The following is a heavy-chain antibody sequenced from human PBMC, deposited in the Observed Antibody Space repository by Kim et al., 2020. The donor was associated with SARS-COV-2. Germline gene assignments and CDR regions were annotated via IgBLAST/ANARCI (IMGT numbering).Heavy chain of an antibody. CDR1: GGSFSGYY. V-gene: IGHV4-34*01. Sequence: SETLSLTCAVYGGSFSGYYWSWIRQPPGKGLEWIGEINHSGSTNYNPSLKSRVTISVDTSKNQFSLKLSSVTAADTAVYYCARGRGLDDYVWGSYRSSHENLDCGGQGSLVTVCS. CDR2: INHSGST. D-gene: IGHD3-16*02. J-gene: IGHJ4*02. CDR3: ARGRGLDDYVWGSYRSSHENLDC.